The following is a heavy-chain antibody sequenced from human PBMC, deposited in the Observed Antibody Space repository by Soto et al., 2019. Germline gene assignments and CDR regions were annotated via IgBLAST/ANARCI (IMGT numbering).Heavy chain of an antibody. CDR2: ISYDGSNR. D-gene: IGHD3-10*01. Sequence: QVQLVESGGGVVQPGRSLRLSCAASGFTFSRFGMHWVRQAPGKGLEWVAVISYDGSNRFYADSVKGRFTISRDNSKNTLYLQMNSLRPEDTAVYYCAKDLYGSETYTYYCGMDVWGRGTTVTVSS. CDR3: AKDLYGSETYTYYCGMDV. CDR1: GFTFSRFG. J-gene: IGHJ6*02. V-gene: IGHV3-30*18.